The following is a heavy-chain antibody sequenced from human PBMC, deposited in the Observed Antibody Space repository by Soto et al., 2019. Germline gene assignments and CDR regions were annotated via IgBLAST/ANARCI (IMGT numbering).Heavy chain of an antibody. CDR2: IIPIFGTA. Sequence: QVQLVQSGAEVKKPGSSVKVSCKASGGTFSSYAISWVRQAPGQGLEWMGGIIPIFGTANYAQKFQGRVTIMGTANYDQKFQGRVTITADESTSTAYMELSSLRSENTAVYYCARDGDCSGGSCYSSADYWGQGTLVTVSS. V-gene: IGHV1-69*12. D-gene: IGHD2-15*01. CDR3: ARDGDCSGGSCYSSADY. J-gene: IGHJ4*02. CDR1: GGTFSSYA.